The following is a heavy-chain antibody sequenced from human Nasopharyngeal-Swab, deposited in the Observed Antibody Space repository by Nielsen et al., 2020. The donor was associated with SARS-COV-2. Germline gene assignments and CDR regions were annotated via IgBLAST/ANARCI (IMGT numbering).Heavy chain of an antibody. J-gene: IGHJ4*02. CDR2: IHYSGST. CDR3: ATHPWGQLDPFDY. Sequence: GSLRLSCTVSGASITTSYWSWIRQPPGKGLEWIGYIHYSGSTNYNPSLKSRVTISKDTSKNQFSLNLNSVTAADTAVYYCATHPWGQLDPFDYWGQGSLVTVSS. CDR1: GASITTSY. V-gene: IGHV4-59*08. D-gene: IGHD6-13*01.